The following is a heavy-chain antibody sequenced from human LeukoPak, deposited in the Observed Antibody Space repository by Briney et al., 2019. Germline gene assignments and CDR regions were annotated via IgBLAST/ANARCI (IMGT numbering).Heavy chain of an antibody. CDR1: GFTFSSYA. CDR3: AREYCGGECYSGFDF. CDR2: ISYDGSNK. J-gene: IGHJ5*01. V-gene: IGHV3-30*04. Sequence: GGSLRLSCVASGFTFSSYAIHWVRQAPGKGLEWVALISYDGSNKDYTDSVKGRFTISRDNSKNTLYLQMNSLRAEDSAMYYCAREYCGGECYSGFDFWGQGTLVTVSS. D-gene: IGHD2-21*01.